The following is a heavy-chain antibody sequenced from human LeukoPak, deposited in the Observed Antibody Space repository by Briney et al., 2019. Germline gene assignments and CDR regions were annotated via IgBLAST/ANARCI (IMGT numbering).Heavy chain of an antibody. J-gene: IGHJ6*02. Sequence: ASETLSLTCTVSGASISSYYWSWIRQAPGKGLEWIGYIYYSGSTNYNPSLKSRVTISVDTSKNQFSLKLSSVTAADTAVYYCARVGVNYYYYYGMDVWGQGTTVTVSS. D-gene: IGHD2-8*01. CDR2: IYYSGST. CDR3: ARVGVNYYYYYGMDV. CDR1: GASISSYY. V-gene: IGHV4-59*12.